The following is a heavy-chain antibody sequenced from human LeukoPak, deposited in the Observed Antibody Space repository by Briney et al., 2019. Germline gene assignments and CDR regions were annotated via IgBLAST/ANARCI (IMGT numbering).Heavy chain of an antibody. CDR1: GFTFSSFW. CDR2: IKQDGSDK. D-gene: IGHD2-2*01. Sequence: GGSLRLSCVASGFTFSSFWMSWVRQAPGKGLEWVANIKQDGSDKYYVDSVKGRFTISRDNAQNSLYLQMNSLRAEDTAMYYCAKGLVAAGKVSDSWGQGTLVTVSS. CDR3: AKGLVAAGKVSDS. J-gene: IGHJ4*02. V-gene: IGHV3-7*05.